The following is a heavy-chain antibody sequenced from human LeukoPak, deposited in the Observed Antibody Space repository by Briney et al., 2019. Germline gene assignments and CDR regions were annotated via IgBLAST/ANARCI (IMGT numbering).Heavy chain of an antibody. V-gene: IGHV3-7*01. D-gene: IGHD3-22*01. Sequence: GGSLRPSCAASGFTFSSYWMSWVRQAPGKGLEWVANIKQDGSEKYYVDSVKGRFTISRDNAKNSLYLQMNSLRAEDTAVYYCAREYDSSGYPFDYWGQGTLVTVSS. J-gene: IGHJ4*02. CDR2: IKQDGSEK. CDR1: GFTFSSYW. CDR3: AREYDSSGYPFDY.